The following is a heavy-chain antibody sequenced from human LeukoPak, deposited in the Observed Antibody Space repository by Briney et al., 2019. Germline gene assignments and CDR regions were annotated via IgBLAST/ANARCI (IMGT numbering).Heavy chain of an antibody. CDR1: GLTFSSHW. D-gene: IGHD3-16*02. J-gene: IGHJ4*02. V-gene: IGHV3-30*18. CDR2: ISYGGSNK. Sequence: GGSLRLSCAASGLTFSSHWMHWVRQAPGKGLEWVAVISYGGSNKYYADSVKGRFTISRDNSKNTLYLQMNSLRAEDTAVYYCAKDGSDYVWGSYRPDSVFDYWGQGTLVTVSS. CDR3: AKDGSDYVWGSYRPDSVFDY.